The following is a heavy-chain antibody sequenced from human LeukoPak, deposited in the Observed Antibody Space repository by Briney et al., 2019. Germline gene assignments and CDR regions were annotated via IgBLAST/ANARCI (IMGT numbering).Heavy chain of an antibody. J-gene: IGHJ4*02. D-gene: IGHD3-10*01. V-gene: IGHV3-74*01. CDR2: IESDGSST. CDR1: GFTFSSYW. Sequence: GGSLRLSCAASGFTFSSYWMHWVRQAPGKGLVWVSRIESDGSSTSYADSVKGRITISRDNAKNTLYLQMNRLRAEDTAVYYCARGFSSGSSLPFDYWGQGTLVTVSS. CDR3: ARGFSSGSSLPFDY.